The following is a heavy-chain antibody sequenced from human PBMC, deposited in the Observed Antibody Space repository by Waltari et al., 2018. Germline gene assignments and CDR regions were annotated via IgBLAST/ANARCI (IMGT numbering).Heavy chain of an antibody. CDR3: ARSVYDSSGYRSYYFDY. J-gene: IGHJ4*02. CDR2: TSPIFGTA. D-gene: IGHD3-22*01. Sequence: QVQLVQSGAEVKKPGSSVKVSCKASGGTFSSYAISWVRQAPGQGLEWMGGTSPIFGTANCAQKFQGRVTITADESTSTAYMELSSLRSEDTAVYYWARSVYDSSGYRSYYFDYWGQGTLVTVSS. V-gene: IGHV1-69*01. CDR1: GGTFSSYA.